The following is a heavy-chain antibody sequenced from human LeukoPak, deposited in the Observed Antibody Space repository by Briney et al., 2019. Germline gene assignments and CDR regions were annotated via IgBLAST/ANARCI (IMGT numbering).Heavy chain of an antibody. J-gene: IGHJ5*02. D-gene: IGHD3-10*01. CDR3: ARGLYYGSGSYSQWFGP. CDR1: GGSISRGGYY. V-gene: IGHV4-31*03. Sequence: SETLSLTCTVSGGSISRGGYYWSWIRQHPGKGLEWIGHIYYSGSTYYNPSLKSRVTISVDTSKNHFSLKLSSVTAADTAVYYCARGLYYGSGSYSQWFGPWGQGTLVTVSS. CDR2: IYYSGST.